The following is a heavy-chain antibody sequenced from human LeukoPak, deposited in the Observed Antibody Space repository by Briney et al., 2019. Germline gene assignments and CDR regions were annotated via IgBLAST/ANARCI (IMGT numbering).Heavy chain of an antibody. CDR3: ARGSVQSIDI. CDR1: GFTFSSYV. V-gene: IGHV3-30*04. Sequence: GGSLRLSCAASGFTFSSYVMHWVRQAPGKGLEWVAIISYDGSNEYYADSVKGRFTISRDNAKNSLYLQMNSLRAEDTAVYYCARGSVQSIDIWGQGTMVTVSS. D-gene: IGHD1-26*01. CDR2: ISYDGSNE. J-gene: IGHJ3*02.